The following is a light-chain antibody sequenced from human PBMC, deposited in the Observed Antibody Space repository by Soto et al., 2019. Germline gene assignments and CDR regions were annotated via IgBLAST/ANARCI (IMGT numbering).Light chain of an antibody. CDR3: ATWDTSLKGVV. Sequence: QSVLTQPPSVCAAPGQKVTISCSGSSSTIGTNYVSWYQHLPGTTPKLLINENDRRPSGIPDRFSGSKTGTSATLAITGLQTGDEAEYFCATWDTSLKGVVFGGGTKLTVL. J-gene: IGLJ2*01. CDR1: SSTIGTNY. CDR2: END. V-gene: IGLV1-51*01.